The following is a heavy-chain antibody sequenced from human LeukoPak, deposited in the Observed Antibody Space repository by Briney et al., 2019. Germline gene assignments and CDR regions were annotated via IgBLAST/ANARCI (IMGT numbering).Heavy chain of an antibody. Sequence: SETLSLTCAVYGGSFSGYYWSWIRQPPGKGLEWIGEINRSGSTNYNPSLKSRVTISVDTSKNQFPLKLSSVTAADTAVYYCARGRRGGRIVVVITPYSVPYFDYWGQGTLVTVSS. D-gene: IGHD3-22*01. J-gene: IGHJ4*02. CDR1: GGSFSGYY. CDR2: INRSGST. CDR3: ARGRRGGRIVVVITPYSVPYFDY. V-gene: IGHV4-34*01.